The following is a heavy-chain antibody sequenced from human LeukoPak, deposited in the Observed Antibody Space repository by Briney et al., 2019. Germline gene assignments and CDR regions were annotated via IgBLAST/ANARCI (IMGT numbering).Heavy chain of an antibody. V-gene: IGHV3-30*18. CDR1: GFTFSSDA. J-gene: IGHJ4*02. CDR2: ISYDGRRK. CDR3: AKGRSTFASTWYYFDF. Sequence: GKSLRLSYAAAGFTFSSDAMHSVRQAPDKGLEWVAAISYDGRRKYYADSVKGRFTISRDNSQNTLSLHMSRLPANDTAVFFCAKGRSTFASTWYYFDFWGQGTRVTVSS. D-gene: IGHD6-13*01.